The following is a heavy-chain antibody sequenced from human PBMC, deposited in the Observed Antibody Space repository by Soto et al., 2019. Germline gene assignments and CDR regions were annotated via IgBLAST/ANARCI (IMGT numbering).Heavy chain of an antibody. CDR2: IGTAGDT. J-gene: IGHJ4*02. V-gene: IGHV3-13*01. Sequence: VQLVESGGGVVQSGRSLRLSCAASGFTFSDYGMHWVRQATGKGLEWVSAIGTAGDTYYPGSVKGRFTISRENAKNSLYLQMNSLRAGDTAVYYCARALRVTGGFDYWGQGTLVTVSS. CDR3: ARALRVTGGFDY. CDR1: GFTFSDYG. D-gene: IGHD7-27*01.